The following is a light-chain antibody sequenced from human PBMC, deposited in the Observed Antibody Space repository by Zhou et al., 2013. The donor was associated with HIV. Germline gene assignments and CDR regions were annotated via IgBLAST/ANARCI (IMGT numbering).Light chain of an antibody. V-gene: IGKV1-39*01. CDR1: QSISSY. J-gene: IGKJ4*01. CDR2: AAS. Sequence: DIQMTQSPSSLSASVGDTVTITCRASQSISSYLNWYQQKPGKAPKLLIYAASSLQSGVPSRFSGSESGTDFTLTISGLQSEDFATYYCQQSYTLLTFGGGTKVEFK. CDR3: QQSYTLLT.